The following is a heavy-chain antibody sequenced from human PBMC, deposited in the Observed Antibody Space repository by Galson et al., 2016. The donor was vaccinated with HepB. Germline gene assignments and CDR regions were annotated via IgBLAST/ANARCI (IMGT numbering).Heavy chain of an antibody. CDR2: ISGSGDIT. CDR1: GFIFSDYA. Sequence: SLRLSCAVSGFIFSDYAMHWVRQAPGKGLEWVSSISGSGDITYNADSVKGRFTISRDNPKHTVYLQMNSLRVEDTAVYYCAKGGYYGSGVPWGFDYWGQGTLVTVSS. V-gene: IGHV3-23*01. D-gene: IGHD3-10*01. CDR3: AKGGYYGSGVPWGFDY. J-gene: IGHJ4*02.